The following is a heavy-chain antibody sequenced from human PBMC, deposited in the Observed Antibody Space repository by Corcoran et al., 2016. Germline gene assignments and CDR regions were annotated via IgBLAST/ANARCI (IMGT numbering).Heavy chain of an antibody. Sequence: QVQLVQSGAEVKKPGASVKVSCKASGYTFTSYAMHWVRQAPGQRLEWMGWINAGNGNTKYSQKFQGRVTITRDTSASTAYMELSSLRSEDTAGYYCAINIAYCGGDCYPFDYWGQGTLVTVSS. V-gene: IGHV1-3*01. CDR3: AINIAYCGGDCYPFDY. CDR2: INAGNGNT. D-gene: IGHD2-21*02. CDR1: GYTFTSYA. J-gene: IGHJ4*02.